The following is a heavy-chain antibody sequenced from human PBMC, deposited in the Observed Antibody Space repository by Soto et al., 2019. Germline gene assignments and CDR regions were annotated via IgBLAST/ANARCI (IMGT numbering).Heavy chain of an antibody. D-gene: IGHD3-22*01. Sequence: EVQLVESGGGLVKPGGSLRLSCAASGFTFSSYSMNCVRQAPGKGLEWVSSISSSSSYIFYADSVKGRFTISRDNAKNSLYLKMNSLRAEDTAVYYCARGYHYYDSSGFDKWDAFDIWGQGTMVTVSS. CDR2: ISSSSSYI. J-gene: IGHJ3*02. V-gene: IGHV3-21*01. CDR3: ARGYHYYDSSGFDKWDAFDI. CDR1: GFTFSSYS.